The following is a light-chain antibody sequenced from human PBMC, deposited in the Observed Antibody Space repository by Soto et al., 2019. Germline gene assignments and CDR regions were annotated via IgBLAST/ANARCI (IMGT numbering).Light chain of an antibody. CDR1: SSDVGAYNF. CDR2: GVS. Sequence: QSALTQPPSASGSPGQSVTISCTGTSSDVGAYNFVSWYQQHPGRAPKLMIFGVSERPSGVPDRFSGSKTGNTASLTVSGVQDEDEAAYYCTSSEGYNSLWVFGRGTKLTVL. V-gene: IGLV2-8*01. J-gene: IGLJ3*02. CDR3: TSSEGYNSLWV.